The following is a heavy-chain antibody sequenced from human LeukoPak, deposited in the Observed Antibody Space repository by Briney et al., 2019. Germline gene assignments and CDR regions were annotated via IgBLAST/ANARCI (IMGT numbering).Heavy chain of an antibody. D-gene: IGHD5-12*01. CDR3: ARAESGYLYFDY. CDR1: GYTFTSYY. J-gene: IGHJ4*02. V-gene: IGHV1-69*04. CDR2: IIPILGIA. Sequence: SVKVSCKASGYTFTSYYMHWVRQAPGQGLEWMGRIIPILGIANYAQKFQGRVTITADKSTSTAYMELSSLRSEDTAVYYCARAESGYLYFDYWGQGTLVTVSS.